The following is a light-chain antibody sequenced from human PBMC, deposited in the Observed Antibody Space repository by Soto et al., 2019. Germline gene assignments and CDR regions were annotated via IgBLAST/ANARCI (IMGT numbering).Light chain of an antibody. Sequence: DIVMTQSPDSLAVSLGERATINCKSSQSILYSSNNKNYLAWYQQKAGQPPKLLFYWASSRQSGVPDRFSGSGSETDFTLTISSLQAEDVAIYYCQQHYEAPSTFVQGTKVDTK. CDR1: QSILYSSNNKNY. V-gene: IGKV4-1*01. CDR3: QQHYEAPST. CDR2: WAS. J-gene: IGKJ2*01.